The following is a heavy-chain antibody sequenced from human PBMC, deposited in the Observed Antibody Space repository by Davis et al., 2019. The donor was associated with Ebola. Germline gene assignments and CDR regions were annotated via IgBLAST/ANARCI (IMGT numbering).Heavy chain of an antibody. V-gene: IGHV3-66*01. D-gene: IGHD3-3*01. Sequence: GESLKISCAASGFTVSSNYMSWVRQAPGKGLEWVSVIYVAGNTYYADSVRGRFTISRDNSKKTLYLQMNSLRAEDTAVYYCAKSGLSFGVVKYHYGMDVWGKGTTVTVSS. J-gene: IGHJ6*04. CDR1: GFTVSSNY. CDR3: AKSGLSFGVVKYHYGMDV. CDR2: IYVAGNT.